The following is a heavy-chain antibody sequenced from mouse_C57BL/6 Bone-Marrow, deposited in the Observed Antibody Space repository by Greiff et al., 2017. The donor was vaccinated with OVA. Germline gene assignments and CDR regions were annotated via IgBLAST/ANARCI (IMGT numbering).Heavy chain of an antibody. CDR2: INPGSGGT. V-gene: IGHV1-54*01. CDR1: GYAFTNYL. CDR3: ARSSYVSSPAWFAY. J-gene: IGHJ3*01. Sequence: QVQLQQSGAELVRPGTSVKVSCKASGYAFTNYLIEWVKQRPGQGLEWIGVINPGSGGTNYNEQFKGKATLTAANSSSTAYMQLSSLTSEDSAVYFWARSSYVSSPAWFAYWGQGTLVTVSA. D-gene: IGHD1-1*01.